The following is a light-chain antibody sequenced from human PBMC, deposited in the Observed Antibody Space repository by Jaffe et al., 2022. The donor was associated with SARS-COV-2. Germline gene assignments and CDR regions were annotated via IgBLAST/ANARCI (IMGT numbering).Light chain of an antibody. CDR3: QQYHQWPLT. J-gene: IGKJ4*01. CDR1: QSVSSK. V-gene: IGKV3-15*01. Sequence: EIVMTQSPATPSVSPGERATLSCRASQSVSSKLAWYQHKPGQAPRLLIYGASTRATGIPARFSGSGSGTEFTLTISSLQSEDFAVYYCQQYHQWPLTFGGGTKVEIK. CDR2: GAS.